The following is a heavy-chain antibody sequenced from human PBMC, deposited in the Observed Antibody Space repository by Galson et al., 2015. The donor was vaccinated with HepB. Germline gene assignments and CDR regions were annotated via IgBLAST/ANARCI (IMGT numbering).Heavy chain of an antibody. J-gene: IGHJ3*02. CDR1: GFTFSSYN. CDR2: ISATGTTI. V-gene: IGHV3-48*01. CDR3: ARDQGHHLVGATDVFDI. D-gene: IGHD1-26*01. Sequence: SLRLSCAASGFTFSSYNMNWVRQAPGKRLEWISYISATGTTIFNADSVKGRFTISRDNSKNTLYLQMNSLRPEDTAVYYCARDQGHHLVGATDVFDIWGQGTLVTVSS.